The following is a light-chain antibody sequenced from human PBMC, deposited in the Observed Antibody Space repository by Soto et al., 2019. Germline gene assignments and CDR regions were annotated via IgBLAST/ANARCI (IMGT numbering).Light chain of an antibody. J-gene: IGLJ1*01. CDR2: TND. V-gene: IGLV1-44*01. CDR1: SSNIGSNT. Sequence: QSVLTQPPSASGTPGQRVTISCSGSSSNIGSNTVNWYQQLPGTAPKLLIYTNDQRPSGVPDRFSGSKSGTSASLAISGLQFEDEAHYHCSSWDDNLDAEVFGAGTKLTGL. CDR3: SSWDDNLDAEV.